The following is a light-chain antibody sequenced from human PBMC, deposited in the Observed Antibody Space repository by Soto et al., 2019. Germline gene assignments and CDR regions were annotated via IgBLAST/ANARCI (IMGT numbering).Light chain of an antibody. CDR2: DAS. V-gene: IGKV1-5*01. Sequence: DIQMTQSPSTLSASVGDRVTITCRASQSVSNYLAWYQLKPGKPPKLLICDASSLEAGVPSRFSGSGFGTEFTLSISSLQPDDFATYYCQQSFRYSTFGAGTKVEIK. CDR3: QQSFRYST. CDR1: QSVSNY. J-gene: IGKJ4*02.